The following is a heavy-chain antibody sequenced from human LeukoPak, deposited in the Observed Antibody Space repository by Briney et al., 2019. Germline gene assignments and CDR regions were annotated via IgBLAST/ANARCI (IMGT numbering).Heavy chain of an antibody. CDR3: ARHSSGYSYDY. Sequence: SETLSLTCTVSGGSISSYYWSWIRQPPGKGPEWIGYIYDSGSTNYDPSLKSRLTISVDTSKNQFSLKLRSVTAADTAVYYCARHSSGYSYDYWGQSTLVTVSS. CDR2: IYDSGST. D-gene: IGHD5-18*01. J-gene: IGHJ4*02. V-gene: IGHV4-59*08. CDR1: GGSISSYY.